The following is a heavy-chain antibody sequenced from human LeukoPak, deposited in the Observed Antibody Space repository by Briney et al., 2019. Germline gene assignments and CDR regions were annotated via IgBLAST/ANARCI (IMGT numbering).Heavy chain of an antibody. V-gene: IGHV5-51*01. J-gene: IGHJ5*02. CDR2: IYPGDSDN. D-gene: IGHD1-26*01. CDR3: ARRSWSVGDNWFDP. Sequence: GESLKISCKGSGYSFTSYWIGWVRQMPGKGLEWMGIIYPGDSDNRYSPSFEGQVTISADKTITTAYLQWSSLKASDTAMYYCARRSWSVGDNWFDPWGQGTLVTVSS. CDR1: GYSFTSYW.